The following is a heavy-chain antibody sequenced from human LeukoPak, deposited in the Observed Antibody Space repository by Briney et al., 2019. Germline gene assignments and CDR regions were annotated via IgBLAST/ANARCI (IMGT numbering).Heavy chain of an antibody. V-gene: IGHV3-23*01. CDR2: ISGSGGST. D-gene: IGHD6-19*01. CDR1: GFTFSSYA. CDR3: AKVLSRYSSGWPPSFDY. J-gene: IGHJ4*02. Sequence: PGGSLRLSCAASGFTFSSYAMSWVRQAPGKGLEWVSAISGSGGSTYYADSVKGRFTISRDNSKNTLYLQMNSLRAEDTAVYYCAKVLSRYSSGWPPSFDYWGQGTLVTVSS.